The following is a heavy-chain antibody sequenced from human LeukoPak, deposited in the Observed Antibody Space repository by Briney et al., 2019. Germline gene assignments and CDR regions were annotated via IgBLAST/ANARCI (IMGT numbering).Heavy chain of an antibody. V-gene: IGHV5-51*01. D-gene: IGHD2-15*01. CDR2: IYPGDSDT. CDR1: GYRFTSYW. J-gene: IGHJ4*02. Sequence: KLGESLKISCKGSGYRFTSYWIGWVRQMPGKGLEWMGIIYPGDSDTRYSPSFQGQVTISADKSISTAYLQWSSLKASDTAMYYCARLNPHAVGPLDYWGQGTLVTVSP. CDR3: ARLNPHAVGPLDY.